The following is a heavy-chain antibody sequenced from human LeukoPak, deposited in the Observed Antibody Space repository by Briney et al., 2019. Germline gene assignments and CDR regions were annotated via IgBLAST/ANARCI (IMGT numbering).Heavy chain of an antibody. CDR1: GFTFSSYG. CDR3: ATGEGGSYFTFDY. D-gene: IGHD1-26*01. Sequence: GGSLRLSCAASGFTFSSYGMHWVRQAPGKGLEWVAVISYDGSNKYYADSVKGRFTISRDNSKNTLYLQMNSLRAEDTAVYYCATGEGGSYFTFDYWGQGTLVTVSS. J-gene: IGHJ4*02. V-gene: IGHV3-30*03. CDR2: ISYDGSNK.